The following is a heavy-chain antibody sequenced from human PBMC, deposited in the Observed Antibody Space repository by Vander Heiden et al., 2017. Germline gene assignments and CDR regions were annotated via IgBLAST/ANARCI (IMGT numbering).Heavy chain of an antibody. D-gene: IGHD4-17*01. J-gene: IGHJ4*02. CDR3: ARDSNYGPFDY. CDR1: GFTFSSYG. V-gene: IGHV3-33*01. Sequence: QVQLVESGGGVVQPGRSLRLSCAASGFTFSSYGMHGVRQAPGKGLEWVAVIWYDGSNKYYADSVKGRFTISRDNSKNTLYLQMNSLRAEDTAVYYCARDSNYGPFDYWGQGTLVTVSS. CDR2: IWYDGSNK.